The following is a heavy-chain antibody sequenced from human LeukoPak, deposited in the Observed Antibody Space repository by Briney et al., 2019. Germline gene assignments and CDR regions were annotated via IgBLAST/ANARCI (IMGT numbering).Heavy chain of an antibody. D-gene: IGHD3-10*01. V-gene: IGHV4-34*01. CDR2: INHSGST. CDR3: ARLKITMVRGVIITPHFDY. J-gene: IGHJ4*02. CDR1: GGSFSGYY. Sequence: SETLSLTCAVYGGSFSGYYWSWIRQPPGKGLEWIGEINHSGSTNYNPSLKSRVTISVDTSKNQFSLKLSSVTAADTAVYYCARLKITMVRGVIITPHFDYWGQGTLVTVSS.